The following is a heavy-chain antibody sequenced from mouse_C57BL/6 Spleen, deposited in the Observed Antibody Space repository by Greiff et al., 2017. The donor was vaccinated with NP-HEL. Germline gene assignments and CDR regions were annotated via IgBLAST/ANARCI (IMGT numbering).Heavy chain of an antibody. Sequence: EVQLQQSGAELVKPGASVKLSCTASGFNINDYYMHWVKQRTEQGLEWIGRIDPADGEPKYAPKFQGKATITADTSSNTAYLQLSSLTSEDTAVYYCARSDDGSPFAYWGQGTLVTVSA. J-gene: IGHJ3*01. CDR1: GFNINDYY. CDR2: IDPADGEP. CDR3: ARSDDGSPFAY. D-gene: IGHD1-1*01. V-gene: IGHV14-2*01.